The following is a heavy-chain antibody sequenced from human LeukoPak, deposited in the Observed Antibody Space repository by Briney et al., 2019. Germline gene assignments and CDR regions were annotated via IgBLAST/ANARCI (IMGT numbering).Heavy chain of an antibody. CDR2: MNSDGSYI. CDR1: GFTLSDYW. D-gene: IGHD6-13*01. Sequence: PGGSLRLSCAASGFTLSDYWMNWVRQAPGKGLVWVARMNSDGSYIYYADSVKGRFTISRDNAKNTLYLRMNSLRVDDTAVYYCTRESPATGTYWFDPWGQGTLVTVSS. J-gene: IGHJ5*02. CDR3: TRESPATGTYWFDP. V-gene: IGHV3-74*01.